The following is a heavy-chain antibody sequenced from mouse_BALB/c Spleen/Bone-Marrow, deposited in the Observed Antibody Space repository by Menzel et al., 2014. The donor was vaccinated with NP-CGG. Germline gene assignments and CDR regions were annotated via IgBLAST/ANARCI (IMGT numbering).Heavy chain of an antibody. CDR3: VRGIFQFAY. V-gene: IGHV14-1*02. J-gene: IGHJ3*01. Sequence: EVKLVESGAELVRTGALVKLSCITSGFNIKEFYMHWVKQRPEQGLEWIGWIDPENGDTIYDPNFQGKASISADTSSNTAYLQLSNLTSEYTAVYYCVRGIFQFAYWGQGTLVTVSA. CDR2: IDPENGDT. CDR1: GFNIKEFY.